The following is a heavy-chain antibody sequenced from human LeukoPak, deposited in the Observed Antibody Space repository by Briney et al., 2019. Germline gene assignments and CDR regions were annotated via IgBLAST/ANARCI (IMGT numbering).Heavy chain of an antibody. CDR2: ISGSGGST. V-gene: IGHV3-23*01. CDR3: AKDPDSTPKGGPFDY. CDR1: GFTFSSYA. Sequence: GGSLRLSCAAPGFTFSSYAMSWVRQAPGKGLEWVSAISGSGGSTYYADSVKGRFTISRDNSENTLYLQMNSLRAEDTAVYYCAKDPDSTPKGGPFDYWGQGTLVTVSS. D-gene: IGHD2-2*01. J-gene: IGHJ4*02.